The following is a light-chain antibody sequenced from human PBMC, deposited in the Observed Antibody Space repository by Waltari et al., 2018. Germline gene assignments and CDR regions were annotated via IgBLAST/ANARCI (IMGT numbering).Light chain of an antibody. CDR2: AAS. CDR3: QQSYSTPSIT. CDR1: QSISSY. V-gene: IGKV1-39*01. J-gene: IGKJ5*01. Sequence: DIQMTQSPSSLSASVGDRVTIPCRASQSISSYLNWYQQKPGKAPKLLIYAASSLQSGVPSRFSGSGSGTDFTLHISSLQPEDFATYYCQQSYSTPSITFGQGTRLEIK.